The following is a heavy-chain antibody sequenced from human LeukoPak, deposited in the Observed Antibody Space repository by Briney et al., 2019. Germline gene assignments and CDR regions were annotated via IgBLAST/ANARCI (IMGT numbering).Heavy chain of an antibody. CDR2: INPNSGGT. CDR3: ARGGYSYGYNPIRFDI. V-gene: IGHV1-2*02. J-gene: IGHJ3*02. Sequence: ASVKLSCKASGYTFTRYYMHWVRQAPGQGLEWMGWINPNSGGTNYAQKFQGRVTMTRDTSISTAYMELSRLRSDDTAVYYCARGGYSYGYNPIRFDIWGQGTMVTVSS. CDR1: GYTFTRYY. D-gene: IGHD5-18*01.